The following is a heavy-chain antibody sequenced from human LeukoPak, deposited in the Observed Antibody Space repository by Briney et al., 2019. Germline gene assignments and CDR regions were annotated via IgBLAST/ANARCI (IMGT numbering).Heavy chain of an antibody. V-gene: IGHV4-59*01. D-gene: IGHD6-13*01. CDR1: GGSISSYY. Sequence: SETLSLTCTVSGGSISSYYWSWVRQPPGKGLEWIGYIYYSGSTNYNPSLKSRVTISVDTSKNQFSLKLSSVTAADTAVYYCARDSPAAGSFSFDYWGQGTLVTVSS. CDR2: IYYSGST. CDR3: ARDSPAAGSFSFDY. J-gene: IGHJ4*02.